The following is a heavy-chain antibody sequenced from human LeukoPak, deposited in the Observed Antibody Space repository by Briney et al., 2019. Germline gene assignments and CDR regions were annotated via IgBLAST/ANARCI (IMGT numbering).Heavy chain of an antibody. CDR3: ARADTLNN. CDR1: GFTFSKYG. CDR2: IRYDGSNK. Sequence: GGSLRLSCAASGFTFSKYGMHWVRQAPGKGLEWVAFIRYDGSNKYYADSVKGRFTISRDNAKSSLYLQMNSLRAEDTAVYYCARADTLNNWGQGALVTVSS. D-gene: IGHD1/OR15-1a*01. J-gene: IGHJ4*02. V-gene: IGHV3-30*02.